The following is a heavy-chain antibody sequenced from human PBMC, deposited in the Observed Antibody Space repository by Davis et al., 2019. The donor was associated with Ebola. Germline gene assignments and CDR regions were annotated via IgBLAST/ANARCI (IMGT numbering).Heavy chain of an antibody. CDR3: ARGRPSTVTKGFYFDY. V-gene: IGHV3-48*02. Sequence: GGSLRLSCAASGSTFSSYSMNWVRQAPGKGLEWVSYISSSSSTIYYADSVKGRFTISRDNAKNSLYLQMNSLRDEDTAVYYCARGRPSTVTKGFYFDYWGQGTLVTVSS. J-gene: IGHJ4*02. CDR1: GSTFSSYS. D-gene: IGHD4-17*01. CDR2: ISSSSSTI.